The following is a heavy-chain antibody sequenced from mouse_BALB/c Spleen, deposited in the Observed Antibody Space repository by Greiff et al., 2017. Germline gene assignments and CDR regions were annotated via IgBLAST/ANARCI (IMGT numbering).Heavy chain of an antibody. CDR3: ARLGGGYVYAMDY. J-gene: IGHJ4*01. V-gene: IGHV1-63*02. CDR1: GYTFTNYW. D-gene: IGHD2-14*01. Sequence: VQLQQSGAELVRPGTSVKISCKASGYTFTNYWLGWVKQRPGHGLEWIGDIYPGGGYTNYNEKFKGKATLTADTSSSTAYMQLSSLTSEDSAVYFCARLGGGYVYAMDYWGQGTSVTVSS. CDR2: IYPGGGYT.